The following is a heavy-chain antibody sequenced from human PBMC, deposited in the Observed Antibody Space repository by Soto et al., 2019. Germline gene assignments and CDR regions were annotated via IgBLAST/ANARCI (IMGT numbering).Heavy chain of an antibody. V-gene: IGHV3-23*01. J-gene: IGHJ4*02. D-gene: IGHD2-2*01. Sequence: GGSLRLSCAASGLTFSSYAMSWVRQAPGKGLEWVSAISGSGGITYYADSVKGRFTISSDNSKNTVTLQMNSLRAEDTAIYYCAKEIASAYFPLDHWGQGTLVTVSS. CDR3: AKEIASAYFPLDH. CDR2: ISGSGGIT. CDR1: GLTFSSYA.